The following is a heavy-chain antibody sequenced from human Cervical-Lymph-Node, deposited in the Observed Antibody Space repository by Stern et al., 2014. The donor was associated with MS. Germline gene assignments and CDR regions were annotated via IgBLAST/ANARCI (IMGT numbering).Heavy chain of an antibody. CDR3: APHRGRVTYYYGMDV. D-gene: IGHD2-21*02. V-gene: IGHV1-24*01. CDR2: FDPEHGET. Sequence: VQLVESGAEVKKPGASVKVSCKVSGYTLSEISMHWVRQAPGKGLEWMGGFDPEHGETRYAQKLQGRVAMAEDRSTDTAYMELSSLRSEDTAVYYCAPHRGRVTYYYGMDVWGQGTTVTVSS. J-gene: IGHJ6*02. CDR1: GYTLSEIS.